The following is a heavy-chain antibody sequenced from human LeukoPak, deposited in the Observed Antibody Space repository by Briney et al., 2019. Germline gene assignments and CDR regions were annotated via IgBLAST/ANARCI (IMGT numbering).Heavy chain of an antibody. J-gene: IGHJ4*02. CDR3: ARKARRDGYNFGFDY. D-gene: IGHD5-24*01. Sequence: PSETLSLTCAVYGGSFSGYYWSWIRQPPGKGLEWIGEINHSGSTNYNPSLKSRVTISVDTSKNQFSLKLSSVTAADTAVYYCARKARRDGYNFGFDYWGQGTLVTVSS. CDR1: GGSFSGYY. CDR2: INHSGST. V-gene: IGHV4-34*01.